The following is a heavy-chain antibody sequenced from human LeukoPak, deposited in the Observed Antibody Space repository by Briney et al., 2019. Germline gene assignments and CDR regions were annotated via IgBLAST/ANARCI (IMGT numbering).Heavy chain of an antibody. CDR2: IYYSGSA. D-gene: IGHD3-10*01. J-gene: IGHJ4*02. CDR3: ARDARVQKWFGEVIMTTTYYFDA. CDR1: GGSISSYY. V-gene: IGHV4-39*07. Sequence: SETLSLTCTVSGGSISSYYWGWIRQPPGKGLEWIGSIYYSGSAYYNPSLKSRVTISVDTSKNQFSLKLTSVTAADTAVYYCARDARVQKWFGEVIMTTTYYFDAWGQGTLVTVSS.